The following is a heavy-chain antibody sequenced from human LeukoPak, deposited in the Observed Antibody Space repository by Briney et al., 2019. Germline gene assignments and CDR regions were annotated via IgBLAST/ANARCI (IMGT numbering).Heavy chain of an antibody. Sequence: PGGSLRLSCAASGFSFRNYAISWVRQAPGKGLEWVSSISGSGGSTYSADSVKGRFTISREHSNNTLYLQMNSLRADDTVMYYCAKDSEATITPLSAFDIWGQGTMVTVSS. V-gene: IGHV3-23*01. CDR3: AKDSEATITPLSAFDI. CDR1: GFSFRNYA. J-gene: IGHJ3*02. CDR2: ISGSGGST. D-gene: IGHD4-23*01.